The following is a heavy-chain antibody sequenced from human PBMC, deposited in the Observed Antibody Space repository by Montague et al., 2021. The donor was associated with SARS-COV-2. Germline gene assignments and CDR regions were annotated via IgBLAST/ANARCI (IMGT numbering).Heavy chain of an antibody. J-gene: IGHJ2*01. CDR1: GGSINDHY. Sequence: TLSLTCTVSGGSINDHYRSWIRQSPGKGLEWIGYIPSNGKTNYNPSLKSRVTLSADASRNALPLKLDSVTAADTAVYFCAWWGCYDSAGYHWYLDLWGRGILVTVSS. CDR3: AWWGCYDSAGYHWYLDL. CDR2: IPSNGKT. V-gene: IGHV4-4*09. D-gene: IGHD3-22*01.